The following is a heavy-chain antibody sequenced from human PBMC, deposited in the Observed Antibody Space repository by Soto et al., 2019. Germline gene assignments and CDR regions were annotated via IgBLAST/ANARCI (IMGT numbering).Heavy chain of an antibody. CDR3: ARSEMATITGWYFDL. CDR2: IYYSGST. V-gene: IGHV4-61*01. D-gene: IGHD5-12*01. J-gene: IGHJ2*01. CDR1: GGSVSSGSYY. Sequence: QVQLQESGPGLVKPSETLSLTCTVSGGSVSSGSYYWSWIRQPPGKGLEWIGYIYYSGSTNYNPSLKSRVTISVDTSKNQFSLKLSSVTAADTAVYHCARSEMATITGWYFDLWGRGTLVTVSS.